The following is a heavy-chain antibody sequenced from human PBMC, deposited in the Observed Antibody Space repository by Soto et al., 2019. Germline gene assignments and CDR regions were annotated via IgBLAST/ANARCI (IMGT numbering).Heavy chain of an antibody. CDR2: IYWDDDK. D-gene: IGHD2-2*01. V-gene: IGHV2-5*02. CDR3: AHSTCGSSTSCYFFDY. Sequence: SGPTLVNPTQTLTLTCTFSVFSLSTSGVGVGWIRQPPGKALEWLALIYWDDDKRYSPSLKSRLTITKDTSKNQVVLTMTNMDPVDTATYYCAHSTCGSSTSCYFFDYWGQGTLVTVSS. CDR1: VFSLSTSGVG. J-gene: IGHJ4*02.